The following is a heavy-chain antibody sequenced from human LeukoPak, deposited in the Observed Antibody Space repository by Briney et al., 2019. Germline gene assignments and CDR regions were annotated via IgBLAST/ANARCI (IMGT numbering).Heavy chain of an antibody. CDR1: GYTFTSHD. CDR2: MNPNSGNT. V-gene: IGHV1-8*01. Sequence: ASVKVSCKASGYTFTSHDINWVRQAPGQGLEWMGWMNPNSGNTGYAQKFQGRVTMTRDTSISTAYMELSRLRSDDTAVYYCASARIAARPGTPDYWGQGTLVTVSS. CDR3: ASARIAARPGTPDY. J-gene: IGHJ4*02. D-gene: IGHD6-6*01.